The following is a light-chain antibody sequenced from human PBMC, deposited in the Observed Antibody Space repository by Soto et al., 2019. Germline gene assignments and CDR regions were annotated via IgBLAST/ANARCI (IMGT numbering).Light chain of an antibody. CDR1: QSVTSNY. V-gene: IGKV3-20*01. CDR2: GAS. Sequence: EVVLTQSPDTLSLSPGERATLSCGASQSVTSNYLAWYQQKPGQAPRLLIFGASIRVTGIPDRFIGSGSGTDFTLTISRLEPEDFAVYYCQHYVTSLTTFGQGTKVEVK. CDR3: QHYVTSLTT. J-gene: IGKJ1*01.